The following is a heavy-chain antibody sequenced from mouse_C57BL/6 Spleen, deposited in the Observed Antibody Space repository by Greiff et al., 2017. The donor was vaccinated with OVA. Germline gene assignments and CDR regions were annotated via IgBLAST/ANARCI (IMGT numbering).Heavy chain of an antibody. CDR1: GYSITSGYY. D-gene: IGHD1-1*01. V-gene: IGHV3-6*01. J-gene: IGHJ1*03. CDR2: ISYDGSN. Sequence: EVQRVESGPGLVKPSQSLSLTCSVSGYSITSGYYWNWIRQFPGNKLEWMGYISYDGSNNYNPSLKNRISITRDTSKNQFFLKLNSVTTEDTATYYCATGSSYWYFDVWGTGTTVTVSS. CDR3: ATGSSYWYFDV.